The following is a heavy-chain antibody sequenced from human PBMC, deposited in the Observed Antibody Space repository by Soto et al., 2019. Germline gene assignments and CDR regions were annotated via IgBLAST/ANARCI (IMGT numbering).Heavy chain of an antibody. V-gene: IGHV1-18*01. CDR2: IIPIFGTA. CDR1: GYSFTNYD. Sequence: ASVKVSCKTSGYSFTNYDIHWVRQAAGQGLEWMGGIIPIFGTANYAQKLQGRVTMTTDTSTSTAYMELRSLRSDDTAVYYCARDRQWLVPVYFDYWGQGTLVTVSS. D-gene: IGHD6-19*01. CDR3: ARDRQWLVPVYFDY. J-gene: IGHJ4*02.